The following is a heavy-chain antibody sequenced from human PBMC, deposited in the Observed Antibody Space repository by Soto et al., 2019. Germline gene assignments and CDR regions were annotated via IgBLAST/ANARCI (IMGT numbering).Heavy chain of an antibody. CDR2: INHSGST. CDR1: GGSFSGYY. CDR3: ARSRYYDSSGYRALDAFDI. J-gene: IGHJ3*02. D-gene: IGHD3-22*01. Sequence: QVHLQQWGAGLLKPSETLSLTCAVFGGSFSGYYWNWIRQPPGKGLEWIGEINHSGSTNYYLSLTSIVTISVDTSRNQFSLKLNSVTAADTAVYYCARSRYYDSSGYRALDAFDIWGKGTMVTVSS. V-gene: IGHV4-34*01.